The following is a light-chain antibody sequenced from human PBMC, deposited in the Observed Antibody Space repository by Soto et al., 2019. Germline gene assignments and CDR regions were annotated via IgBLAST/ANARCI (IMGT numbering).Light chain of an antibody. CDR3: QQRSQWPPLT. CDR2: DAS. CDR1: QSISNH. J-gene: IGKJ4*01. Sequence: EIVLTQSPGTLSLSPGERATLSCRASQSISNHLAWYQHKPGQAPRLLISDASKRASGVPARFSGSGSGTDFTLTISSLEPEDFAVYYCQQRSQWPPLTFGGGTTVEIK. V-gene: IGKV3-11*01.